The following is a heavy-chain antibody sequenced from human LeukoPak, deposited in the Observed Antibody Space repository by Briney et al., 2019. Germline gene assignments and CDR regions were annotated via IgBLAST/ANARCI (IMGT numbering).Heavy chain of an antibody. V-gene: IGHV4-34*01. CDR2: INHSGST. CDR1: GGSFSGYY. Sequence: SETLSLTCAVYGGSFSGYYWSWIRQPPGKGLEWIGEINHSGSTNYNPSLKSRVTISVDTSKNQFSLKLSSVTAADTAVYYCARYGSGSYYNPKRFDPWGQGTLVTVSS. CDR3: ARYGSGSYYNPKRFDP. D-gene: IGHD3-10*01. J-gene: IGHJ5*02.